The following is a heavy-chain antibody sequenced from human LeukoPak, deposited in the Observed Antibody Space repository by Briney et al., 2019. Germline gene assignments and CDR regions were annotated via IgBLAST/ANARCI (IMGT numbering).Heavy chain of an antibody. CDR1: GFTFSNAW. CDR3: NTHRTSYYGSVLPFFDY. D-gene: IGHD3-10*01. CDR2: IKSKTDGGTT. J-gene: IGHJ4*02. Sequence: GGSLRLSCVASGFTFSNAWMRWVRQAPGKGLEWVGRIKSKTDGGTTDYAAPVKGRFTISRDDSKNTLYLQMNSLKTEDTAVYYCNTHRTSYYGSVLPFFDYWGQGTLVTVSS. V-gene: IGHV3-15*01.